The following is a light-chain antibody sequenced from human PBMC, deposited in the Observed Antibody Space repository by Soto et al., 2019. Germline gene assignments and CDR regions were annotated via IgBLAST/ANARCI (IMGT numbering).Light chain of an antibody. J-gene: IGKJ4*01. Sequence: DIVMTQSPDSLAVSLGERATINCKSSQSVLYSSNNKNYLAWYQQKPGQPPKLLIYWASTRESGVPDRFSGSRSGTDFTLPISSLQAEYVAFYYCQQYYSTPLTFGGGTKVEIK. V-gene: IGKV4-1*01. CDR3: QQYYSTPLT. CDR2: WAS. CDR1: QSVLYSSNNKNY.